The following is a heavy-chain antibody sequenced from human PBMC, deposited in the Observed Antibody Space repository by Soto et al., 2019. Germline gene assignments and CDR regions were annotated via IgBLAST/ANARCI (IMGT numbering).Heavy chain of an antibody. Sequence: ASVKVSCKASGGTFSSYTISWVRQAPGQGLEWMGRIIPILGIANYAQKLQGRVTITADKSTSTAYMELSSLRSEDTAVYYCARGGKGLNYIWGSYRPPPPYNWFDPWGQGTLVTVSS. D-gene: IGHD3-16*02. V-gene: IGHV1-69*02. CDR2: IIPILGIA. CDR1: GGTFSSYT. J-gene: IGHJ5*02. CDR3: ARGGKGLNYIWGSYRPPPPYNWFDP.